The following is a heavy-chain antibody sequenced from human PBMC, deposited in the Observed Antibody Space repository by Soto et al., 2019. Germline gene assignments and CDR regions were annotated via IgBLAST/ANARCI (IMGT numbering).Heavy chain of an antibody. D-gene: IGHD6-19*01. J-gene: IGHJ6*02. CDR2: ISYDGGNK. CDR1: GXTFSSYS. V-gene: IGHV3-30-3*01. Sequence: GSLRLSGAASGXTFSSYSMHWVRQAPGQGLELVAVISYDGGNKYYAESVKGRFTISRDNTKDTLYLQMNGLRVDDTAVYYCATGRDSGWSYYYYYGVDVWGQGTTGTVSS. CDR3: ATGRDSGWSYYYYYGVDV.